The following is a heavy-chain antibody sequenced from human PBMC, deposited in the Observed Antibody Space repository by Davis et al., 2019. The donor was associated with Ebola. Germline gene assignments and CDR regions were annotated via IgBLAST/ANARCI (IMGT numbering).Heavy chain of an antibody. CDR1: GASITERNW. CDR3: ARVRSAIADTGSLYYFDY. V-gene: IGHV4-4*02. J-gene: IGHJ4*01. Sequence: MPSETLSLTCAVSGASITERNWWSWVRQARGKGLEWIGEVYHSGSTNYNPSLKSRVTIAADSSKNQFSLKMTSVTAADTAVYYCARVRSAIADTGSLYYFDYWGHGTLVTVSS. D-gene: IGHD2-21*01. CDR2: VYHSGST.